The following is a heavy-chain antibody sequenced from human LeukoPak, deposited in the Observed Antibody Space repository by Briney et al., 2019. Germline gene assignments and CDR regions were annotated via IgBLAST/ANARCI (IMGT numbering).Heavy chain of an antibody. CDR1: GFTFSSYS. CDR3: ARDSVGATQDWFNP. Sequence: PGGSLRLSCAASGFTFSSYSMNWVRQAPGKGLEWVSYISSSSSTIYCADSVKGRFTISRDNAKNSLYLQMNSLRAEDTAVYYCARDSVGATQDWFNPWGQGTLVTVSS. D-gene: IGHD1-26*01. V-gene: IGHV3-48*04. J-gene: IGHJ5*02. CDR2: ISSSSSTI.